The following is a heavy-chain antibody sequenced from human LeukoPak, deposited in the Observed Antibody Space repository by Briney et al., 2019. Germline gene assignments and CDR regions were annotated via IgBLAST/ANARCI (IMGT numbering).Heavy chain of an antibody. V-gene: IGHV3-30*18. Sequence: QPGRSLRLSCAASGFTFSSYGMHWVRQAPGKGLEWVAVISYDGSNKYYADSVKGRFTISRDNSKNTLYLQMNSLRAEDTAVYYCAKSEWLRPTWTTVTTGAFDYWGQGTLVTVSS. D-gene: IGHD4-17*01. CDR1: GFTFSSYG. CDR2: ISYDGSNK. CDR3: AKSEWLRPTWTTVTTGAFDY. J-gene: IGHJ4*02.